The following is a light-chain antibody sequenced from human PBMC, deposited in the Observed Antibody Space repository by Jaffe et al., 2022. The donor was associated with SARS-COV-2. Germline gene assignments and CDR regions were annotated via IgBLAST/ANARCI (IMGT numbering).Light chain of an antibody. V-gene: IGKV3-20*01. Sequence: EIVLTQSPGTLSLSPGERVTLSCRASHSVTSNYLAWYQQKPGQAPRLLIYGASIRATGIPDKFSGSGSGTDFSLTISGLDPGDFAVYYCQQYGTSPETFGQGTKLEI. CDR3: QQYGTSPET. J-gene: IGKJ2*01. CDR1: HSVTSNY. CDR2: GAS.